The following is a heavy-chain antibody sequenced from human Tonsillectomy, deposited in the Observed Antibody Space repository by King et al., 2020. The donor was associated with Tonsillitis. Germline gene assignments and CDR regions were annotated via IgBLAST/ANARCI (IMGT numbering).Heavy chain of an antibody. CDR1: GGSISSYY. D-gene: IGHD6-19*01. CDR3: ARGSGWYFY. J-gene: IGHJ4*02. CDR2: IYYSGST. Sequence: VQLQESGPGLVKPSETLSLTCTVSGGSISSYYWSWIRQPPGKGLEWIGYIYYSGSTNYNPFLKSRVTISVDTSKNQFSLKLSSVTAADTAVYYCARGSGWYFYWGQGTLVTVSS. V-gene: IGHV4-59*01.